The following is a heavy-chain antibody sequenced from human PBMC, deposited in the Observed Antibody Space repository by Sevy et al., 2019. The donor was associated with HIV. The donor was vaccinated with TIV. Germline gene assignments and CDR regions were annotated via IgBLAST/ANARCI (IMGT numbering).Heavy chain of an antibody. CDR3: AKDKGLTRHAFDI. D-gene: IGHD3-9*01. Sequence: GGSVRLSCAASGFTFDDFAMHWVRQAPGKGLEWVSGFSWNSGTIGYVDSVKGRFTISRDNAKKSLYLQMNSLRVEDTALYYCAKDKGLTRHAFDIWGQGTMVTVSS. J-gene: IGHJ3*02. CDR2: FSWNSGTI. CDR1: GFTFDDFA. V-gene: IGHV3-9*01.